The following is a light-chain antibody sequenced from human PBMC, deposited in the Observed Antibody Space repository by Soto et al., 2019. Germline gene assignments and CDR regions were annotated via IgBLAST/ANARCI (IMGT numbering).Light chain of an antibody. J-gene: IGKJ5*01. Sequence: EMTQKKSSVSASVGDRVTVTCRASQGIGSWLAWYQKKPGKAPILLIYAASSLQSGVSSRFSGSGSGTDFTLTISSLQPEDCAIYFCQQANSFPNPFGQ. V-gene: IGKV1-12*01. CDR2: AAS. CDR1: QGIGSW. CDR3: QQANSFPNP.